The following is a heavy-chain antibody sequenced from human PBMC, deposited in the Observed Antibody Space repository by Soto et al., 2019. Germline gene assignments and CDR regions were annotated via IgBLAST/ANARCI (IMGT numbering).Heavy chain of an antibody. CDR2: IKSKTDGGTT. Sequence: PGGSLRLSCAASGFTFSNAWINWVRQAPGKGLEWVGRIKSKTDGGTTDFAAPVKGRFAISRDDSKDMVYLQMNSLRAEDTAVYYCAKEYYEYNSGWFFDSWGHGTQVTVSS. D-gene: IGHD6-19*01. CDR1: GFTFSNAW. V-gene: IGHV3-15*07. J-gene: IGHJ5*01. CDR3: AKEYYEYNSGWFFDS.